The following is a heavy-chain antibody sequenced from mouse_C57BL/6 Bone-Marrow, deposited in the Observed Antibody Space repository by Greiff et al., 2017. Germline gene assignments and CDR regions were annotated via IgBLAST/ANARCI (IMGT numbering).Heavy chain of an antibody. Sequence: EVKVEESGGGLVKPGGSLKLSCAASGFTFSDYGMHWVRQAPEKGLEWVAYISSGSSTIYYADTVKGRFTISRDNAKNTLFLQMTSLRSEDTAMYYCARPDYGSSPWFAYWGQGTLVTVSA. D-gene: IGHD1-1*01. CDR3: ARPDYGSSPWFAY. CDR1: GFTFSDYG. CDR2: ISSGSSTI. J-gene: IGHJ3*01. V-gene: IGHV5-17*01.